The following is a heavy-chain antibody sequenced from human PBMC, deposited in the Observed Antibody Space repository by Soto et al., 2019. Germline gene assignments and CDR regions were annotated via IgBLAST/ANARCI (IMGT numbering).Heavy chain of an antibody. D-gene: IGHD2-21*01. CDR3: AKDQVCRKSDCYRPFVF. CDR1: GFTFSSYA. J-gene: IGHJ4*02. Sequence: PGGSLRLSCAASGFTFSSYAMSWVRQAPGKGLEWVAIISDEGRNTDYADSVRGRITISRDNSRNTLYLQLHSLRAEDTAVYYCAKDQVCRKSDCYRPFVFWGQGTQVTVSS. V-gene: IGHV3-30*18. CDR2: ISDEGRNT.